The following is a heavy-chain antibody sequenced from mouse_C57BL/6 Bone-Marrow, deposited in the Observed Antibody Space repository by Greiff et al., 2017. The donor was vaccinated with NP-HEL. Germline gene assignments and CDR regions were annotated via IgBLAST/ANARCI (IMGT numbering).Heavy chain of an antibody. J-gene: IGHJ3*01. CDR2: IYPRSGNT. Sequence: QVHVKQSGAELARPGASVKLSCKASGYTFTSYGISWVKQRTGQGLEWIGEIYPRSGNTYYNEKFKGKATLTADKSSSTAYMELRSLTSEDSAVYFCARSWGSGVFAYWGQGTLVTVSA. CDR3: ARSWGSGVFAY. CDR1: GYTFTSYG. V-gene: IGHV1-81*01.